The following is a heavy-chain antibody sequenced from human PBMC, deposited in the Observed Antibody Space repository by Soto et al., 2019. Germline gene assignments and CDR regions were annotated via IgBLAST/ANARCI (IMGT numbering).Heavy chain of an antibody. CDR1: GYSFTRYG. J-gene: IGHJ6*02. CDR3: ARMGDVPYYYYGLDV. V-gene: IGHV1-18*01. D-gene: IGHD3-16*01. CDR2: ISGYNANT. Sequence: QVQLVQSGAEVKKPGASVKVSCKASGYSFTRYGISWVRQAPGQGLEWMGWISGYNANTNYPENLQGRVTMTTDTSKSTAYMEVRNLISDDTAVYYCARMGDVPYYYYGLDVWGQGTTVTVSS.